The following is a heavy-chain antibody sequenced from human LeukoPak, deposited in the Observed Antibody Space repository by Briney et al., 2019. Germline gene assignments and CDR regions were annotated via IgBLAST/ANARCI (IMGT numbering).Heavy chain of an antibody. CDR2: IYYSGST. D-gene: IGHD6-13*01. CDR3: ARGQYGSSSIYYYYYMDV. CDR1: GASISSSTYY. Sequence: PSETLSLTCTVSGASISSSTYYWGWIRQPPGKGLEWIGSIYYSGSTYYNPSLKSRVTISVDTSKNQFSLKLSSVTAADTAVYYCARGQYGSSSIYYYYYMDVWGKGTAVTVSS. V-gene: IGHV4-39*07. J-gene: IGHJ6*03.